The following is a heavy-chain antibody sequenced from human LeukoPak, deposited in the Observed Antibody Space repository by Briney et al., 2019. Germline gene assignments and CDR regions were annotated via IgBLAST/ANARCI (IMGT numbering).Heavy chain of an antibody. CDR2: IWPDGSNQ. D-gene: IGHD4-17*01. V-gene: IGHV3-30*02. CDR1: GFTFSTFG. CDR3: AKDLNGDYRGFFDY. J-gene: IGHJ4*02. Sequence: GGSLRLSCAASGFTFSTFGMHWVRRAPGKGLEWLTSIWPDGSNQYYADSVKGRLTISRDNSKNTLYLQMNSLRAEDTAVYYCAKDLNGDYRGFFDYWGQGTLVTVSS.